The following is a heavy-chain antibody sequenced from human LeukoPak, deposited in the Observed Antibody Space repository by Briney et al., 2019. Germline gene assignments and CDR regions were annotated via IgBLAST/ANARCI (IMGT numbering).Heavy chain of an antibody. J-gene: IGHJ6*02. CDR3: ARQRPYYYDSSGYYGKHYYYYYGMDV. CDR1: GYSFTSYW. CDR2: IYPGDSDT. V-gene: IGHV5-51*01. Sequence: GESLKISCKGSGYSFTSYWIGWVRQMPGKGLEWMGIIYPGDSDTRYSPSFQGQVTISADKSISTAYLQWSSLKASDTAMYYCARQRPYYYDSSGYYGKHYYYYYGMDVWGQGTTVTVSS. D-gene: IGHD3-22*01.